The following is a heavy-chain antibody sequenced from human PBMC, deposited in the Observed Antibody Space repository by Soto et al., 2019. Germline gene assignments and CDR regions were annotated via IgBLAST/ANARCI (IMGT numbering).Heavy chain of an antibody. D-gene: IGHD3-22*01. Sequence: EVQLLESGGGLVQPGGSLTLSCAASRFTFSNYAMSWVRQAPGRGLEWVSTISGSDDSTYYADSVKGRFTISRDNSKNTLCLHMYRLGADDSAVYYGARVDRVYSDARLLPYCDNWGQGTLVTVSS. CDR3: ARVDRVYSDARLLPYCDN. J-gene: IGHJ4*02. CDR2: ISGSDDST. V-gene: IGHV3-23*01. CDR1: RFTFSNYA.